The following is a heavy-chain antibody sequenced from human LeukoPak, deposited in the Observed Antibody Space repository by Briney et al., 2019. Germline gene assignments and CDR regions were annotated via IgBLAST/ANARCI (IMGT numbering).Heavy chain of an antibody. CDR3: ATRLYGSGSHQAEY. CDR2: IFHTESA. CDR1: GGSISSGGYH. D-gene: IGHD3-10*01. V-gene: IGHV4-30-2*01. J-gene: IGHJ4*02. Sequence: SETLSLTCTVSGGSISSGGYHWSWIRQPPGKGLEWIGYIFHTESAYYNPSLKSRVTISVDRSKNQFSLKLSSVTAADTAVYYCATRLYGSGSHQAEYWGQGTLVTVSS.